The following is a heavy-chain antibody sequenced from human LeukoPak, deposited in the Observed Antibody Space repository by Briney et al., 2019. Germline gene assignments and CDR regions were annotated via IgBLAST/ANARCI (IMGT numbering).Heavy chain of an antibody. CDR3: ANEGGFSGRYWGGASHYHLDV. Sequence: PGGSLRLSCAASGFTVSSNYMTWVRQAPGRGLEWVSSISGDISYIYYADSVKGRFTISRDNAKNSLYLQMTSLRAEDTAIYYCANEGGFSGRYWGGASHYHLDVWGKGTTVIVSS. D-gene: IGHD1-26*01. V-gene: IGHV3-21*01. J-gene: IGHJ6*03. CDR2: ISGDISYI. CDR1: GFTVSSNY.